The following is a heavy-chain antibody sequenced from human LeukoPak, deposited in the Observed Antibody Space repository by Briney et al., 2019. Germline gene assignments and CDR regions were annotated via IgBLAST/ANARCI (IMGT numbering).Heavy chain of an antibody. J-gene: IGHJ6*02. CDR3: ARKGYSYGYMGYYHGMDV. CDR1: GGSISSYY. V-gene: IGHV4-59*01. Sequence: KASETLSLTCTVSGGSISSYYWSWIRQPPGKGLEWIGYIYYSGSTNYNPSLKSRVTISVDTSKNQFSLKLSSVTAADTAVYYCARKGYSYGYMGYYHGMDVWGQGTTVTVSS. CDR2: IYYSGST. D-gene: IGHD5-18*01.